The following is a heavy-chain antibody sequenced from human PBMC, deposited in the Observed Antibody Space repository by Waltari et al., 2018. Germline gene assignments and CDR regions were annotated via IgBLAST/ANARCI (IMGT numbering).Heavy chain of an antibody. D-gene: IGHD3-3*01. CDR1: GFRFSTYA. Sequence: EVQVLESGGGLVQPGGSLRLSCAASGFRFSTYAMNWARQAPGRGLEWVSSMSGTTGNTYYAYSVKGRFTISRDNFKNTVYLQMNSLRAEDTAVYYCAKKYYEFWSGYPITADAVDAVDVWGQGTTVTVSS. V-gene: IGHV3-23*01. CDR3: AKKYYEFWSGYPITADAVDAVDV. J-gene: IGHJ6*02. CDR2: MSGTTGNT.